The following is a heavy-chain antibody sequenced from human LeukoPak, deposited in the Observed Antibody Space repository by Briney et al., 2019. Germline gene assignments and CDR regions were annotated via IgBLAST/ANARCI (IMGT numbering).Heavy chain of an antibody. CDR2: ISSSSSYI. Sequence: GGSLRLSCDSSGFPFNSYSMKWVRQAPGNGMEWVSTISSSSSYIYYADSVKGRFTISRDNAKNSLYLQMNSLRAEDTAVYYCARGSISWAWGQGTLVTVSS. J-gene: IGHJ5*02. D-gene: IGHD6-13*01. V-gene: IGHV3-21*01. CDR1: GFPFNSYS. CDR3: ARGSISWA.